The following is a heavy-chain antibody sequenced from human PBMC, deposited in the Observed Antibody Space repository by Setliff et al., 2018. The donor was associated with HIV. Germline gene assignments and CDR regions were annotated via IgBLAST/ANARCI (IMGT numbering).Heavy chain of an antibody. J-gene: IGHJ6*03. CDR1: GFTFSSYA. CDR2: ISGSGVST. CDR3: ARDGTRLLAAMDV. Sequence: HPGGSLRLSCAASGFTFSSYAITWVRQAPGKGLEWVSAISGSGVSTYSADSVKGRFTISRDNSKNTLYLQLTSLRAEDTAVYYCARDGTRLLAAMDVWGKGTTVTVSS. V-gene: IGHV3-23*01.